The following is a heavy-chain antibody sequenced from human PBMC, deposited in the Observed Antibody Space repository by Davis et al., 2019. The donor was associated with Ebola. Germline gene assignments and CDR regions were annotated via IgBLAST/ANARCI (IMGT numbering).Heavy chain of an antibody. J-gene: IGHJ4*02. V-gene: IGHV1-18*04. Sequence: ASVKVSCKASGYTFTNYGITWVRQAPGQGLEWMGWINPHNGTTNYAQKLQGRVTMTTDTSTSTAYMELRSLRSDDTAVYYCARAQFPTTSDHWGQGTLVTVSS. CDR1: GYTFTNYG. CDR3: ARAQFPTTSDH. D-gene: IGHD1-1*01. CDR2: INPHNGTT.